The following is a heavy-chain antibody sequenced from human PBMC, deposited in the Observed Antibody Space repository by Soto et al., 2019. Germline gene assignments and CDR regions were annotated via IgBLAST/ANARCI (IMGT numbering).Heavy chain of an antibody. CDR2: ISSSSGSI. CDR1: GFTFSSHS. J-gene: IGHJ4*02. V-gene: IGHV3-48*02. CDR3: ARSTTMTTHFDY. D-gene: IGHD4-17*01. Sequence: EVQLVESGGGLVQPGGSLRLSCAASGFTFSSHSMNWVRQAPGKGLEWVSYISSSSGSIYYADSVTGRFTISRDNAKNSLELKTHSLRDEDTAVYYCARSTTMTTHFDYWGQGTLVTVSS.